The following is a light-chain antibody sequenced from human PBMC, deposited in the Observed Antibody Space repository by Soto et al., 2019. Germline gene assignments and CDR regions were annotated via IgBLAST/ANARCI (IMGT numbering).Light chain of an antibody. CDR2: DAS. CDR1: QSVSSY. J-gene: IGKJ1*01. V-gene: IGKV3-11*01. Sequence: DIVMTQSPDSLAVSPGERATLSCRASQSVSSYLAWYRQKPGQAPRLLIYDASNRATGIPARFSGSGSGTDFTLTISSLEPEDFAVYYCQQRSNWPKTFGQGTKVEIK. CDR3: QQRSNWPKT.